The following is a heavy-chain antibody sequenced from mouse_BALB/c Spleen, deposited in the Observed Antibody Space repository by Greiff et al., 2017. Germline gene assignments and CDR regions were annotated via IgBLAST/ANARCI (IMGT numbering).Heavy chain of an antibody. CDR2: IYPYNGGT. J-gene: IGHJ2*01. Sequence: EVKLMESGPELVKPGASVKISCKASGYTFTDYNMHWVKQSHGKSLEWIGYIYPYNGGTGYNQKFKSKATLTVDNSSSTAYMELRSLTSEDSAVYYCARGDYDGYHDFDDWGQGTTLTVSS. CDR3: ARGDYDGYHDFDD. D-gene: IGHD2-3*01. V-gene: IGHV1S29*02. CDR1: GYTFTDYN.